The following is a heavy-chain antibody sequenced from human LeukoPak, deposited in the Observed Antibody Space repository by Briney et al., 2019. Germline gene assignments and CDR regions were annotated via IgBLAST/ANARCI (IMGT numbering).Heavy chain of an antibody. J-gene: IGHJ6*02. D-gene: IGHD2-2*01. CDR2: IIPIFGTA. CDR1: GGTFSSYA. V-gene: IGHV1-69*01. Sequence: GASVKVSCKASGGTFSSYAISWVRQAPGQGLEWMGGIIPIFGTANYAQKFQGRVTITADESTSTAYMGLSSLRSEDTAVYYCARDSYCSSTSCYYGMDVWGQGTTVTVSS. CDR3: ARDSYCSSTSCYYGMDV.